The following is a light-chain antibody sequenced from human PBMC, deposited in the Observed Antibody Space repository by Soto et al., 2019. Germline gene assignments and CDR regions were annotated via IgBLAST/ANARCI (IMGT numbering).Light chain of an antibody. CDR2: QVT. CDR1: SSDLAIYNY. CDR3: SSYTDSRNYV. V-gene: IGLV2-14*01. Sequence: QSVLTQPASVSGSPGQSITISCTGTSSDLAIYNYVSWYQQQPGKAPKLMIYQVTNRPSGVSNRFSGSRSGNTASLTTSGLQAEDEADYYCSSYTDSRNYVFGTGTKVTV. J-gene: IGLJ1*01.